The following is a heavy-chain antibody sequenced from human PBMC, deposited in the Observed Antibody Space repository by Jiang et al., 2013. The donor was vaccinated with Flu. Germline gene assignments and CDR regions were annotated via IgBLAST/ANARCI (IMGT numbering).Heavy chain of an antibody. V-gene: IGHV2-5*02. D-gene: IGHD3-22*01. Sequence: VAWIRQSPGKAPEWLAVIYWDEDRRYNPFLENRLSITKDTSENQVFLTMTNMDPVDTATYYCARETYYYDSGESYDSRVWYLDVWGRGTPVHCLL. CDR3: ARETYYYDSGESYDSRVWYLDV. CDR2: IYWDEDR. J-gene: IGHJ2*01.